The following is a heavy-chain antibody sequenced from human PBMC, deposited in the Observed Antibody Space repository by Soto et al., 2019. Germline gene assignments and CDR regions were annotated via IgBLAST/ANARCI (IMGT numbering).Heavy chain of an antibody. J-gene: IGHJ4*02. V-gene: IGHV3-33*01. CDR3: ARGWGLTADY. CDR2: IWYDGSKK. Sequence: QVQLVESGGGVVQPGRSLRLSCAASGFTFSNYGMHWVRQAPGKGLEWVAVIWYDGSKKYYADSVKGRVTISRDNSKNTLYLQMDSLRAEDTAVYYCARGWGLTADYWGQGTLVTVSS. CDR1: GFTFSNYG. D-gene: IGHD2-21*02.